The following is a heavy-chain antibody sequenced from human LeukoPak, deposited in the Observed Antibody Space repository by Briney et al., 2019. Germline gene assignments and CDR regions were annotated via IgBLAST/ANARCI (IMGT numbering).Heavy chain of an antibody. CDR3: ARTILELWLPGAFDY. Sequence: SETLSLTCTVSGGSISSVGYYWSWIRQHPGKGLEWIGYIYYSGSTNYNPPLKSRVTISVDRSKNQFSLKLSSVTAADTAVYYCARTILELWLPGAFDYWGQGTLVTVSS. CDR1: GGSISSVGYY. CDR2: IYYSGST. D-gene: IGHD5-18*01. V-gene: IGHV4-31*03. J-gene: IGHJ4*02.